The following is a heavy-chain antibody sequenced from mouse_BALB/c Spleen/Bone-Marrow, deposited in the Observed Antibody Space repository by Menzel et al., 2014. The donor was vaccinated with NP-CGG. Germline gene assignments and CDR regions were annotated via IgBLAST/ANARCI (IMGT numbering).Heavy chain of an antibody. J-gene: IGHJ4*01. Sequence: VQLKESGAELVRPGALVKLSCKASGFNIKDYYMHWVKQRPEQGLEWIGWIDPGNGNTIYDPKFQGKASITADTSSNTAYLQLSSLTSEDTAVYYCARSTTATDYAMDYWGQGTSVTVSS. CDR2: IDPGNGNT. CDR3: ARSTTATDYAMDY. CDR1: GFNIKDYY. V-gene: IGHV14-1*02. D-gene: IGHD1-2*01.